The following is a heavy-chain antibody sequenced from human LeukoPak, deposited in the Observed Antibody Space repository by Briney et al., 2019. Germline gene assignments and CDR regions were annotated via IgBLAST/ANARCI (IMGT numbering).Heavy chain of an antibody. CDR1: GGSFSGYY. Sequence: PSETLSLTCAVYGGSFSGYYWSWIRQPPGKGLEWIGEINHSGSTNYNPSLKSRVTISVDTSKNQFSLKLSSATAADTAVYYCARGLWFDPWGQGTLVTVSS. CDR2: INHSGST. CDR3: ARGLWFDP. J-gene: IGHJ5*02. V-gene: IGHV4-34*01.